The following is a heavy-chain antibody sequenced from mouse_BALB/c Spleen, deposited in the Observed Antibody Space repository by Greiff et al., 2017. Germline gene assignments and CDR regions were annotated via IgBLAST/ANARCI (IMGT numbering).Heavy chain of an antibody. D-gene: IGHD1-1*01. V-gene: IGHV1-18*01. CDR1: GYTFTDYN. CDR2: INPNNGGT. Sequence: EVKLMESGPELVKPGASVKIPCKASGYTFTDYNMDWVKQSHGKSLEWIGDINPNNGGTIYNQKFKGKATLTVDKSSSTAYMELRSLTSEDTAVYYCARGYYGSSYEYFDGWGAGTTVTVSS. J-gene: IGHJ1*01. CDR3: ARGYYGSSYEYFDG.